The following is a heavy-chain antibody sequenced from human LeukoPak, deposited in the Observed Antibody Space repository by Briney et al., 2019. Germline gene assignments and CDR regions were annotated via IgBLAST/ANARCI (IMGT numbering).Heavy chain of an antibody. CDR3: AKTYRARGYTYGYFDY. D-gene: IGHD5-18*01. CDR1: GVSVSSSDYY. CDR2: IYYNGNT. Sequence: SETLSLTCTVSGVSVSSSDYYWGWIRQPPGKGLEWIGNIYYNGNTYYNPSLKSRVTISVDTSKNQFSLKLSSVTAADTAIYYCAKTYRARGYTYGYFDYWGQGTLVTVSS. J-gene: IGHJ4*02. V-gene: IGHV4-39*01.